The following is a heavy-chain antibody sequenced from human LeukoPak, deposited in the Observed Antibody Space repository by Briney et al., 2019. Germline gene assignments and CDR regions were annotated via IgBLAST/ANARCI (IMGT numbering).Heavy chain of an antibody. J-gene: IGHJ4*02. CDR3: AKDMDCSSINCHSTNYFDY. V-gene: IGHV3-30*18. D-gene: IGHD2-2*01. Sequence: GRSLRLSCVASGFTFNNYGMHWVRQAPGKGLEWVAVISYDGSNEYYGDSVKGRFTISRENSENTLYLQMNSLGAEDTAVYYCAKDMDCSSINCHSTNYFDYWGQGTPVTASS. CDR1: GFTFNNYG. CDR2: ISYDGSNE.